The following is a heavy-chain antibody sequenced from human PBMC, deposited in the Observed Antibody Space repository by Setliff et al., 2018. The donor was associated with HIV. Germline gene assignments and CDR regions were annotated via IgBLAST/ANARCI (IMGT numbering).Heavy chain of an antibody. CDR1: GYSMSSGYY. Sequence: SETLSLTCGVSGYSMSSGYYWGWIRQPPGKGLEWIGALSSKGNAYYNPSLKSRVTISIDSSKNLFSLKVNSLTAADTAVYYCAGQDLAEVKWYYMDYWGQGALVTVSS. CDR3: AGQDLAEVKWYYMDY. V-gene: IGHV4-38-2*01. D-gene: IGHD2-15*01. CDR2: LSSKGNA. J-gene: IGHJ4*02.